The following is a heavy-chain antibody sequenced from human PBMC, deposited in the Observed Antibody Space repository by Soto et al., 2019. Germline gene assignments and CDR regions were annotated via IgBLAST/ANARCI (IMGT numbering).Heavy chain of an antibody. V-gene: IGHV5-10-1*01. CDR2: IDPSDSYT. Sequence: GESLKISCKGSGYSFTSYWISWVRQMPGKGLEWMGRIDPSDSYTNYSPSFQGHVTISADKSISTAYLQRSSLKASDPAMYYWAITVLSLGPRVDSPNWFDPWGQGTLVTVSS. CDR3: AITVLSLGPRVDSPNWFDP. D-gene: IGHD3-16*02. J-gene: IGHJ5*02. CDR1: GYSFTSYW.